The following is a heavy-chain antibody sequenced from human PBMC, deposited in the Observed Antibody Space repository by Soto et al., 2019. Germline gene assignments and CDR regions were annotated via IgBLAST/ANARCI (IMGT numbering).Heavy chain of an antibody. CDR3: VRDGEVDSSGWYLYYYGMDV. J-gene: IGHJ6*02. V-gene: IGHV1-69*01. Sequence: QVQLVQSGAEVKKPGSSVKVSCKASGGTFSSYAISWVRQAPGQGLEWMGGIIPIFGTANYAQKFQGRVTITADESTSTAYMELSSLRSEDTAVYYCVRDGEVDSSGWYLYYYGMDVWGQGTTVTVSS. D-gene: IGHD6-19*01. CDR2: IIPIFGTA. CDR1: GGTFSSYA.